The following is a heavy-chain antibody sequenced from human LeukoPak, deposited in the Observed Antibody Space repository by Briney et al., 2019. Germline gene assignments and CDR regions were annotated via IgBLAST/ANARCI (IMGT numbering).Heavy chain of an antibody. D-gene: IGHD6-13*01. V-gene: IGHV4-59*01. CDR2: IYHSGST. Sequence: PSETLSLICTVSGGSISGYQWSWIRQPPGKGLEWIGYIYHSGSTNYNPSLKSRVTISVDTSKNQFPLRLTSVTAADTAVYYCARDQGAFYSRSWLDYWGQGTLVTVSS. CDR3: ARDQGAFYSRSWLDY. CDR1: GGSISGYQ. J-gene: IGHJ4*02.